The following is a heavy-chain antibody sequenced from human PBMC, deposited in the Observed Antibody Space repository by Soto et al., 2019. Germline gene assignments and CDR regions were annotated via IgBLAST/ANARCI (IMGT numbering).Heavy chain of an antibody. J-gene: IGHJ6*02. Sequence: GGSLRLSCTASGFTFSDFHMTWIRQAPGKGLEWISNIRSSGTTIYYADSVKGRFTISRDDAKNSLYLQMNSLRAEDTAVYYCARDGSRYCSSTSCYSGYSYYHMDVWGQGTTVTV. V-gene: IGHV3-11*01. D-gene: IGHD2-2*01. CDR3: ARDGSRYCSSTSCYSGYSYYHMDV. CDR1: GFTFSDFH. CDR2: IRSSGTTI.